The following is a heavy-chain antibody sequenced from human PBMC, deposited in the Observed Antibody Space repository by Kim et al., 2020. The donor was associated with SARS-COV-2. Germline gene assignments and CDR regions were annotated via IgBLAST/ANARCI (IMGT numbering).Heavy chain of an antibody. CDR1: GFTFSNYY. D-gene: IGHD4-4*01. J-gene: IGHJ6*02. V-gene: IGHV3-11*06. Sequence: GGSLRLSCEASGFTFSNYYMFWIRQAPGRGLEWISYVSHDGGYTNYADSVKGRFTISRDNADNSLFLQMNSLRVDDTATYYCARDGRLPCSYSTCYPFDVWGQGTTVTVSS. CDR2: VSHDGGYT. CDR3: ARDGRLPCSYSTCYPFDV.